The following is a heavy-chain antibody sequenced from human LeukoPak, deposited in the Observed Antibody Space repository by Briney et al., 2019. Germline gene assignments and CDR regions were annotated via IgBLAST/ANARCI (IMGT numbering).Heavy chain of an antibody. CDR2: IIPIFGTA. D-gene: IGHD2-21*01. V-gene: IGHV1-69*13. Sequence: SVEVSCKASGGTFSSYAISWVRQAHGQGLEWMGGIIPIFGTANYAQKFQGRVTITADESTSTAYMELSRLRSEDTAVYYCARVDTYCGGDCYDPTDFDYWGQGTLVTVSS. CDR3: ARVDTYCGGDCYDPTDFDY. J-gene: IGHJ4*02. CDR1: GGTFSSYA.